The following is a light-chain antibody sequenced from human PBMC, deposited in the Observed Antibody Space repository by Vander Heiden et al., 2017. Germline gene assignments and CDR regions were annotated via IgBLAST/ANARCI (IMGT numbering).Light chain of an antibody. CDR2: RNN. Sequence: QSVLTQPPSASGTPGQRVTISCSGSSSNIGSNYVYWYQQLPGPAPKLLIYRNNQRPSVVPDRFSGSKSGTSASLAISGLRSEDEADYYCAAWDDSLSGVVFGGGTKLTVL. J-gene: IGLJ2*01. V-gene: IGLV1-47*01. CDR1: SSNIGSNY. CDR3: AAWDDSLSGVV.